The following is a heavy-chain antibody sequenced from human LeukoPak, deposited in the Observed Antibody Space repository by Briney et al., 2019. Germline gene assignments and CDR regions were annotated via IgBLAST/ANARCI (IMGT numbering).Heavy chain of an antibody. J-gene: IGHJ6*03. Sequence: ASETLSLTCTVSGGSVSYYYWNWIRQPPGKGLEWIGYFYYSGSTNYNPSLKSRVTVSVDTSKNQFSLKLTSVTAADTAVYYCARIMKGDFWSGDSYYDYYYMDVWGKGTTVTVSS. CDR3: ARIMKGDFWSGDSYYDYYYMDV. D-gene: IGHD3-3*01. CDR2: FYYSGST. V-gene: IGHV4-59*02. CDR1: GGSVSYYY.